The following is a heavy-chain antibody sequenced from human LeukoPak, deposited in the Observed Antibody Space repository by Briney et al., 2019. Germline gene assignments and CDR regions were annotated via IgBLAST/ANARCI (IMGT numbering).Heavy chain of an antibody. V-gene: IGHV4-39*01. CDR2: IDYSGST. J-gene: IGHJ4*02. D-gene: IGHD5-12*01. Sequence: SETLSLTCTVSGDSISSSNYYWGWIRQPPGKGLEWVGSIDYSGSTYYNPSLKGRVTISIDTSKNQFSLKLSSVTAADTAVYYCARRWDSGYDYDYWGQGTLVTVSS. CDR1: GDSISSSNYY. CDR3: ARRWDSGYDYDY.